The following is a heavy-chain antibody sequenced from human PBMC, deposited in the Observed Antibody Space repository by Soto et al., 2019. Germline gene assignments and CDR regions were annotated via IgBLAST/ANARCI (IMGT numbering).Heavy chain of an antibody. CDR2: IYSGGST. CDR3: ARDRASYYCYGMDV. V-gene: IGHV3-53*01. J-gene: IGHJ6*02. CDR1: GFTVSSNY. Sequence: EVQLVESGGGLIQPGGSLRLSCAASGFTVSSNYMSWVRQAPGKGLEWVSVIYSGGSTYYADSVKGRFTISRDNSKNTLYLQMNSLRAEDTAVYYCARDRASYYCYGMDVWGQGTTVTVSS.